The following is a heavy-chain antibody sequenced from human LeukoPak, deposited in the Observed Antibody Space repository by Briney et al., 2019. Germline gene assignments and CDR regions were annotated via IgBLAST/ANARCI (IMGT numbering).Heavy chain of an antibody. CDR1: GFTFSDYY. J-gene: IGHJ6*03. Sequence: PGGSLRLSCAASGFTFSDYYMSWIRQAPGKGLEWVSYISSSGSTMYYADSVKGRFTISRDNAKNSLYLQMNSLRAEDTAVYYCARVDTIFGVAIIRNYYMDVWGKGTTVTVSS. CDR2: ISSSGSTM. V-gene: IGHV3-11*01. D-gene: IGHD3-3*01. CDR3: ARVDTIFGVAIIRNYYMDV.